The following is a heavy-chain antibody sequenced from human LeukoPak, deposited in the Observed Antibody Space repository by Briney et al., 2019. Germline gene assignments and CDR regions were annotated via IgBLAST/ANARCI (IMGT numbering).Heavy chain of an antibody. CDR1: GASIISNNW. J-gene: IGHJ3*02. V-gene: IGHV4-4*02. CDR2: IYYSGST. D-gene: IGHD3-10*01. CDR3: ARYRGDGPGAFDI. Sequence: PSETLSLTCAVSGASIISNNWWSWVRQPSGKGLEWIGYIYYSGSTNYNPSLKSRVTISVDTSKNQFSLKLSSVTAADTAVYYCARYRGDGPGAFDIWGQGTMVTVSS.